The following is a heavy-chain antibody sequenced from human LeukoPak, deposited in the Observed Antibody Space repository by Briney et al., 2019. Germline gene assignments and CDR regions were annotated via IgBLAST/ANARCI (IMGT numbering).Heavy chain of an antibody. CDR3: ARDSPCSTSCYALGYYYGMDV. Sequence: SVKVSCKASGGTFSSYAISWVRQAPGQGLEWMGGIIPIFGTADYAQKFQGRVTITADESTSTAYMELSSLRSEDTAVYYCARDSPCSTSCYALGYYYGMDVWGQGTTVTVSS. D-gene: IGHD2-2*01. CDR2: IIPIFGTA. CDR1: GGTFSSYA. V-gene: IGHV1-69*13. J-gene: IGHJ6*02.